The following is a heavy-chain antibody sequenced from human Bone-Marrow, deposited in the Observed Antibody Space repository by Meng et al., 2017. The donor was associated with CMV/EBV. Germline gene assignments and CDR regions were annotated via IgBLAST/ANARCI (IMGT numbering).Heavy chain of an antibody. D-gene: IGHD2-2*01. V-gene: IGHV1-18*01. CDR2: ISAYNGNT. CDR3: ARDLDIVVVPAADPPKYGMAV. J-gene: IGHJ6*01. Sequence: ASVKVSCKASGYTFTSYGISWVRQAPGQGLEWMGWISAYNGNTNYAQKLQGRVTMTTDTSTSTAYMELRSLRSDDTAVYYCARDLDIVVVPAADPPKYGMAVWGQGPTVTGSS. CDR1: GYTFTSYG.